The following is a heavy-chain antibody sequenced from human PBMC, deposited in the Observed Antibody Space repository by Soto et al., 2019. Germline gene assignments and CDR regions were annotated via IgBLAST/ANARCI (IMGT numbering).Heavy chain of an antibody. Sequence: QLQLQESGPGLVKPSETLSLTCSVSGDSINSDNYYWGWIRQPPGKGLEWIGSIYYRGNTYYNPSLKTRVTISPDKSKSQFSLKLNSVTAADSAVYFCARLEGLATISYYFDYWGKGTLVTVSS. CDR2: IYYRGNT. V-gene: IGHV4-39*01. CDR1: GDSINSDNYY. D-gene: IGHD3-9*01. CDR3: ARLEGLATISYYFDY. J-gene: IGHJ4*02.